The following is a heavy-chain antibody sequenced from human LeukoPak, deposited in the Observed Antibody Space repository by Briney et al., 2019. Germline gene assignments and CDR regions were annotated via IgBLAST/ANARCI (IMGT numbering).Heavy chain of an antibody. J-gene: IGHJ4*02. CDR1: GFTFSSYD. V-gene: IGHV3-30*02. CDR3: AKFDC. CDR2: IRYDGSNK. Sequence: GGSLRLFCAASGFTFSSYDIHWLRQAPGKGLEWVAFIRYDGSNKDYADAVKGRFTISRDNSKNTLELQMNSLRVEDTAVYYCAKFDCWGQGTLVTVSS.